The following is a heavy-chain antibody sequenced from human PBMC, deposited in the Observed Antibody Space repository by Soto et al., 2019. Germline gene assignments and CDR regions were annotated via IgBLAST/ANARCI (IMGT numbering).Heavy chain of an antibody. D-gene: IGHD3-22*01. CDR1: GFTVSSNY. CDR2: IYSGGST. CDR3: ARDRSEHYDSSGYYYLDAFDI. J-gene: IGHJ3*02. V-gene: IGHV3-66*01. Sequence: GGSLRLSCAASGFTVSSNYMSWVRQAPGKGLEWVSVIYSGGSTCYADSVKGRFTISRDNSKNTLYLQMNSLRAEDTAVYYCARDRSEHYDSSGYYYLDAFDIWGKGTMVTVSS.